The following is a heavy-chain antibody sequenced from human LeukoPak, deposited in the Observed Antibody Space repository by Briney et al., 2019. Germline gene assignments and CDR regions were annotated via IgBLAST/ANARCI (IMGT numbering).Heavy chain of an antibody. CDR3: ARDGIFDY. J-gene: IGHJ4*02. Sequence: GGSLRLSCAASGFTFSSYWMHWVRQAPGKGLVWVSRINGDGSSTNYADSVKGRFTISRDNAKNTVYLQMNSLRAEDTAVYYCARDGIFDYWGQGTLVTVSS. V-gene: IGHV3-74*01. CDR2: INGDGSST. CDR1: GFTFSSYW.